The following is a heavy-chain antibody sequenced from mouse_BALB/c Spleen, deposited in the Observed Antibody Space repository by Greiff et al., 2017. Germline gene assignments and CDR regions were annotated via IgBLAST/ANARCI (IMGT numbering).Heavy chain of an antibody. V-gene: IGHV5-6-5*01. Sequence: EVLLVESGGGLVKPGGSLKLSCAASGFTFSSYAMSWVRQTPEKRLEWVASISSGGSTYYPDSVKGRVTISRDNARNILYLQMSSLRSEDTAMYYCARGYDYDWFAYWGQGTLVTVSA. J-gene: IGHJ3*01. CDR2: ISSGGST. CDR3: ARGYDYDWFAY. CDR1: GFTFSSYA. D-gene: IGHD2-4*01.